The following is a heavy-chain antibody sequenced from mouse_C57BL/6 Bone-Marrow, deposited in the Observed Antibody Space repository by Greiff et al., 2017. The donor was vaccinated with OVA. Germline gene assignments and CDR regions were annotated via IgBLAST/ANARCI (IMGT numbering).Heavy chain of an antibody. Sequence: EVKLVESGPGLVKPSQSLSLTCSVTGYSITSGYYWNWIRQFPGNKLEWMGYISYDGSNNYNPSLKNRISITRDTSKNQFFLKLNSVTTEDTATYYCARGGGYYSLGFAYWGQGTLVTVSA. J-gene: IGHJ3*01. D-gene: IGHD2-3*01. CDR1: GYSITSGYY. V-gene: IGHV3-6*01. CDR2: ISYDGSN. CDR3: ARGGGYYSLGFAY.